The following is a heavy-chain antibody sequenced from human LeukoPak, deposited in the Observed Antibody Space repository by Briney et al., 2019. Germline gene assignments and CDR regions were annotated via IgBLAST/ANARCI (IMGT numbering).Heavy chain of an antibody. V-gene: IGHV1-18*01. CDR3: AREVDTGMVKYYYGMDV. Sequence: ASVKVSCKASGYTFTSYGISWVRRAPGQGLEWMGWISAYNGNTNYAQKLQGRVTMTTETSTSTAYMELRSLRSDDTAVYYCAREVDTGMVKYYYGMDVWGQGTTVTVSS. J-gene: IGHJ6*02. D-gene: IGHD5-18*01. CDR2: ISAYNGNT. CDR1: GYTFTSYG.